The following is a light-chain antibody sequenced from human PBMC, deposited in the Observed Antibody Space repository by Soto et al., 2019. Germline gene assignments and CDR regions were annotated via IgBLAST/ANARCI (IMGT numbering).Light chain of an antibody. CDR2: EAS. CDR1: QSVTSSY. J-gene: IGKJ2*01. V-gene: IGKV3-20*01. CDR3: HQYGSSPLT. Sequence: EIVLTQSPVTLSLSPGDRATLSCRASQSVTSSYLAWFQQKPGQAPRLLIYEASSRATGIPDRFSGSGSGTDFTLTINRLEPEDFAVYSCHQYGSSPLTFGQGTKLEIK.